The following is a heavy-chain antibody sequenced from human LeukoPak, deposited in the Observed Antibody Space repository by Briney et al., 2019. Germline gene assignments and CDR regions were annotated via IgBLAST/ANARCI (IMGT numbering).Heavy chain of an antibody. Sequence: GGSLRLSCAASGFTFSSYAMHWVRQAPGKGLEWVAVISYDGSNKYYADSVKGRFTISRDNSKNTLYLQMNSLRAEDTAVYYCARDPENVSGSHSHFDLWGRGTLVTVSS. CDR3: ARDPENVSGSHSHFDL. V-gene: IGHV3-30*04. J-gene: IGHJ2*01. D-gene: IGHD1-26*01. CDR1: GFTFSSYA. CDR2: ISYDGSNK.